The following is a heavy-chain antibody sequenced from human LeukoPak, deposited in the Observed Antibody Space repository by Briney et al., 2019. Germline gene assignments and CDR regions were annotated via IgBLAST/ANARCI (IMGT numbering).Heavy chain of an antibody. Sequence: SETLSLTCIVSGDPISSHYWNWIRQPPGKGLEWIGHIYYSGATTHNPALKNRVFISVDTSKKQFSPKLTSMSAADTAVYYCARSRGSPGGYFDSWGQGMLVTVSS. CDR3: ARSRGSPGGYFDS. D-gene: IGHD1-26*01. CDR1: GDPISSHY. V-gene: IGHV4-59*11. J-gene: IGHJ4*02. CDR2: IYYSGAT.